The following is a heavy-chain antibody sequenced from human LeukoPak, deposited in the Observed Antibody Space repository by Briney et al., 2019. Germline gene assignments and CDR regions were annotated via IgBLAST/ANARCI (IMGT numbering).Heavy chain of an antibody. D-gene: IGHD6-6*01. V-gene: IGHV4-28*06. Sequence: SETLSLTCTVSGYSISSSHWWGWIRQPPGKGLEWIGYIYYSGSANYNPSLKSRVTMSVDTSKNQFSLKLSSVTALDTAVYYCARVKLGYYYYYMDVWGKGTTVTVSS. CDR2: IYYSGSA. CDR3: ARVKLGYYYYYMDV. J-gene: IGHJ6*03. CDR1: GYSISSSHW.